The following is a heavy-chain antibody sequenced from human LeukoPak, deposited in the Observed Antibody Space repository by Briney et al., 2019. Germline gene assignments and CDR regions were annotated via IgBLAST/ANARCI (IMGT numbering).Heavy chain of an antibody. CDR2: ISAYNGNT. Sequence: ASVKVSCKASGYTFTSYGISWVRQAPGQGLEWMGWISAYNGNTHYAQKLEGRLTMTTDTSTSTAYMELRSLRSDDTAVYYCARYYDLWGGSRYMDVWGKGTTVTVSS. V-gene: IGHV1-18*01. D-gene: IGHD3-3*01. CDR3: ARYYDLWGGSRYMDV. CDR1: GYTFTSYG. J-gene: IGHJ6*03.